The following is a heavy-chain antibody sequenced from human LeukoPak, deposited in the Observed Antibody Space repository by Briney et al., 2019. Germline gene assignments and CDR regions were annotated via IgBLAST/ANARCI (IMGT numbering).Heavy chain of an antibody. Sequence: PSETLSLTCTVSGGSISSSSYYWGWIRQPPGKGLEWIGSIYNGGSTYYNPSLKSRVTLSIDTSKNQFSLKLSSVTAADTAVYYCATTTIRLGYWGQGTLVTVSS. J-gene: IGHJ4*02. CDR2: IYNGGST. V-gene: IGHV4-39*07. D-gene: IGHD5-12*01. CDR3: ATTTIRLGY. CDR1: GGSISSSSYY.